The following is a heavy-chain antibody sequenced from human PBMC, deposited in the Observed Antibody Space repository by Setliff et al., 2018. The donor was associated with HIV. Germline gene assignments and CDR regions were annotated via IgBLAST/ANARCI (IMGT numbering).Heavy chain of an antibody. Sequence: SETLSLTCTVSGDSISRSTYYWGWIRQPPGKGLEWIGSISYSGSTYYNPSLKSRGTISVDTSKNQFSLKLSSVTAADTAMYYCARRGYCSSTRCSYAFDLWGPGTMVTVSS. D-gene: IGHD2-2*01. CDR2: ISYSGST. CDR1: GDSISRSTYY. CDR3: ARRGYCSSTRCSYAFDL. J-gene: IGHJ3*01. V-gene: IGHV4-39*07.